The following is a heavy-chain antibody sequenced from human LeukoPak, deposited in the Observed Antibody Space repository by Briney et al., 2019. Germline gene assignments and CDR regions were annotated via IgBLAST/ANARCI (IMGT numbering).Heavy chain of an antibody. CDR2: IYYSGST. J-gene: IGHJ3*02. CDR3: ARRHYYDSSGYFDI. D-gene: IGHD3-22*01. Sequence: PSETLSLTCAVSGGSISSYYWSWIRQPPGKGLEWIGYIYYSGSTNYNPSLKSRVTISVDTSKNQFSLKLSSVTAADTAVYYCARRHYYDSSGYFDIWGQGTMDTVSS. CDR1: GGSISSYY. V-gene: IGHV4-59*01.